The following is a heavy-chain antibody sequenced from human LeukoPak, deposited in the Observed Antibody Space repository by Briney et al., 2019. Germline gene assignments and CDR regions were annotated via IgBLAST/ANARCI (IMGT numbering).Heavy chain of an antibody. CDR1: GGSFSGYY. CDR2: INHSGST. V-gene: IGHV4-34*01. CDR3: ASSVGSYYPYH. Sequence: SETLSLTCAVYGGSFSGYYWSWIRQPPGKGLEWIGEINHSGSTNYNPSLKSRVTISVDTSKNQFSLKLSSVTAADTAVYYCASSVGSYYPYHWGQGTLVTVSS. D-gene: IGHD1-26*01. J-gene: IGHJ5*02.